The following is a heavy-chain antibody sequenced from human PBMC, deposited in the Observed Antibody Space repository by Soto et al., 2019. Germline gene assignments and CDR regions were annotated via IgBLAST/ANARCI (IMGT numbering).Heavy chain of an antibody. Sequence: SETLSLTCTVSGGSISSYYWSWIRQPPGKGLEWIGYIYYSGSTNYNPSLKSRVTISVDTSKNQFSLKLSSVTAADTAVYYCARPYYYDSSGSAGVFDPWGQGTLVTVSS. CDR1: GGSISSYY. J-gene: IGHJ5*02. D-gene: IGHD3-22*01. CDR2: IYYSGST. CDR3: ARPYYYDSSGSAGVFDP. V-gene: IGHV4-59*08.